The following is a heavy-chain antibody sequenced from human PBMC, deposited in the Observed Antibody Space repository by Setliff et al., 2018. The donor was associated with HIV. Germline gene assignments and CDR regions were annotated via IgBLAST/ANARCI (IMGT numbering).Heavy chain of an antibody. V-gene: IGHV4-34*01. CDR3: ARSPLPRNWFDP. Sequence: PSETLSLTCAVYGGSFSGYYWSWIRQPPGKGLEWIGEINHSGSTNYNPSLKSRVTISVDTSKNQFSLKLSSVTAADTAVYYCARSPLPRNWFDPWGQGTLVTVS. CDR2: INHSGST. CDR1: GGSFSGYY. J-gene: IGHJ5*02.